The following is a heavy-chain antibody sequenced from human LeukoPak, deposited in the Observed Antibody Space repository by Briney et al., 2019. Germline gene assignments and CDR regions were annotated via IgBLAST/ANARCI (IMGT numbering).Heavy chain of an antibody. CDR2: IRYDGSNK. Sequence: GGSLRLSCAASGFTFSSYGMHWVRQAPGKGLEWVAFIRYDGSNKYYADSVKGRFTISRDDSKNTLYLQMNSLRAEDTAVYYCAKSSGEPPIHAYNWNYGDFDYWGQGTLVTVSS. V-gene: IGHV3-30*02. CDR1: GFTFSSYG. D-gene: IGHD1-7*01. J-gene: IGHJ4*02. CDR3: AKSSGEPPIHAYNWNYGDFDY.